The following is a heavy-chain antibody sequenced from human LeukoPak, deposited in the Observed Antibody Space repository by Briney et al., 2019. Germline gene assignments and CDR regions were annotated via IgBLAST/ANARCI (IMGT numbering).Heavy chain of an antibody. D-gene: IGHD3-10*02. Sequence: GRSLRLSRAASGFTFSSYSMNWVRQAPGKGLEWVSSISSSSSYIYYADSVKGRFTISRDNAKTSLYLQMNSLRAEDTGVYYCAELGITMIGGVWGKGTTVTISS. CDR1: GFTFSSYS. J-gene: IGHJ6*04. V-gene: IGHV3-21*04. CDR2: ISSSSSYI. CDR3: AELGITMIGGV.